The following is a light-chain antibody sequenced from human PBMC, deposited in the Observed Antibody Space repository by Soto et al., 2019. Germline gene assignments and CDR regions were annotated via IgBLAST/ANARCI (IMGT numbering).Light chain of an antibody. CDR3: QQYKSYPWT. CDR2: DAS. J-gene: IGKJ1*01. Sequence: DIQMTQSPSTLSASVGDGVTNTCRASQTISGWLAWYQQRPGKAPKLLISDASSLRSGVPSRFSGSGSGTEFTLTISSLQPDDFGSYYCQQYKSYPWTFGHGTKVEV. V-gene: IGKV1-5*01. CDR1: QTISGW.